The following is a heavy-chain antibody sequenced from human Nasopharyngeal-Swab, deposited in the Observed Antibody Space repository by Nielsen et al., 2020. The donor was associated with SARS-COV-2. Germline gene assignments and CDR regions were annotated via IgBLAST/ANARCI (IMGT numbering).Heavy chain of an antibody. CDR3: ARDDLPSIAAAGVDAFDI. V-gene: IGHV3-21*01. CDR2: ISSSSSYI. J-gene: IGHJ3*02. Sequence: GSLKISCADSGFTFSSYSMNWVRQAPGKGLEWVSSISSSSSYIYYADSVKGRFTISRDNAKNSLFLQMNSLRAEDTAVYYCARDDLPSIAAAGVDAFDIWGQGTMVTVSS. CDR1: GFTFSSYS. D-gene: IGHD6-13*01.